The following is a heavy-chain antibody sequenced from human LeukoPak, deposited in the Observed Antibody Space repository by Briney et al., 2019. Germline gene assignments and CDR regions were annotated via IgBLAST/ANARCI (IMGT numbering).Heavy chain of an antibody. CDR3: ARDVPRSRAFDI. CDR2: IYYTGST. CDR1: GDSISSYY. D-gene: IGHD2-2*01. V-gene: IGHV4-59*01. Sequence: PSETLSLTCTVSGDSISSYYWSWIRQPPGKGLEWIGYIYYTGSTSYNPSLKSRVTISIDTSKNQFSLRLRSVTTADTAIYYCARDVPRSRAFDIWGQGTMVTVSS. J-gene: IGHJ3*02.